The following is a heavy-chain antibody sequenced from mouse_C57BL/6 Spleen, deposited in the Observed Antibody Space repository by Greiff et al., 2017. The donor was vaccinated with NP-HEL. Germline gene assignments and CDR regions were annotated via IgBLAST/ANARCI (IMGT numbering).Heavy chain of an antibody. D-gene: IGHD1-1*01. CDR3: ARNSGGSSPYWYFDV. Sequence: VKLMESGPGLVAPSQSLSITCTVSGFSLTSYAISWVRQPPGKGLEWLGVIWTGGGTNYNSALKSRLSISKDNSKSQVFLKMNSLQTDDTARYYCARNSGGSSPYWYFDVWGTGTTVTVSS. V-gene: IGHV2-9-1*01. CDR1: GFSLTSYA. J-gene: IGHJ1*03. CDR2: IWTGGGT.